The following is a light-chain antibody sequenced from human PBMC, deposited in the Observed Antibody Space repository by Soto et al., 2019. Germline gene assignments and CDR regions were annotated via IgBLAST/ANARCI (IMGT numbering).Light chain of an antibody. V-gene: IGLV2-11*01. J-gene: IGLJ2*01. CDR2: DVT. CDR3: CSYAGDGSYVI. CDR1: SSDVGGYDY. Sequence: QSVLTQPRSVSGSPGQSVTISCTGTSSDVGGYDYVSWFQHHPGKVPKLMIYDVTKRPSGVPDRFSASKSGNTASLTISGLQAEDEADYYCCSYAGDGSYVIFGGGTKLTVL.